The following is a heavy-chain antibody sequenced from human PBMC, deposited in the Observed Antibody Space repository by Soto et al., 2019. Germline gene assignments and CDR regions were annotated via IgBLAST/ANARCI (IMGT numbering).Heavy chain of an antibody. J-gene: IGHJ4*02. Sequence: PSETLSLTCTVSGGSISNYYWSWIRQPPGKGLEWIGEINHSGSTNYNPSLKSRVTISVDTSKNQFSLKLSSVTAADTAVYYCARGWATMVRGVILDYWGQGTLVTVSS. CDR2: INHSGST. D-gene: IGHD3-10*01. V-gene: IGHV4-34*01. CDR1: GGSISNYY. CDR3: ARGWATMVRGVILDY.